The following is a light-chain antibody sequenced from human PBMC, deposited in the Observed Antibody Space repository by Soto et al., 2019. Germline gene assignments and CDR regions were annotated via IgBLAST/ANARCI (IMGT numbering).Light chain of an antibody. V-gene: IGKV3-20*01. Sequence: EIVLTQSPGTLSLSPGERATLSCRASQSVSSSYLAWYQQKPGQAPRLLIDGASSRATGIPDRFSGSGSGTDFTLTISRLEPEDVAVDYCQQYGSSPSTFGQGTKLEIK. J-gene: IGKJ2*02. CDR2: GAS. CDR3: QQYGSSPST. CDR1: QSVSSSY.